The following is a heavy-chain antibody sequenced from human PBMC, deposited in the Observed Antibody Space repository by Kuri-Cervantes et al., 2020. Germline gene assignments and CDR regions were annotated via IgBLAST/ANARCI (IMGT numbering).Heavy chain of an antibody. CDR1: GGSISSGGYS. J-gene: IGHJ5*02. V-gene: IGHV4-30-2*05. CDR2: IYHSGST. Sequence: SETLSLTCAVSGGSISSGGYSWSWIRQPPGKGLEWIGYIYHSGSTYYNPSLKSRVTISVDTSKNQFSLKLSSVTAADTAVYYCARDLPFDPWGQGTLVTVSS. CDR3: ARDLPFDP.